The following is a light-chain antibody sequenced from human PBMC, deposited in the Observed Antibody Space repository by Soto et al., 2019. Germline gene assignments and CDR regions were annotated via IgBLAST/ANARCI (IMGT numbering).Light chain of an antibody. CDR1: SSDVGASNY. Sequence: QSALTQPPSASGSPGQSVTFSCTGTSSDVGASNYVSWYQHHPGKAPKLMIYEVNKRPSGVPSRFSGSMSGNTASLTVAGLQAEDGAAYYCSSFAGSNNPVVFGGGTKLTVL. V-gene: IGLV2-8*01. CDR3: SSFAGSNNPVV. CDR2: EVN. J-gene: IGLJ2*01.